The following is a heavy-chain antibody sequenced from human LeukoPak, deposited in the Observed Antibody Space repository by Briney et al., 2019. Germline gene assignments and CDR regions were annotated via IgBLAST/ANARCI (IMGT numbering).Heavy chain of an antibody. Sequence: ASVKVSCKASGYTFTGYYMHWVRQAPGQGLEWMGWINPNSGGTNYAQKFQGRVTMTRDTSISTAYMELSRLRAEDTAVYYCAKGYGWEASYYYYMDVWGKGTTVTISS. D-gene: IGHD1-26*01. J-gene: IGHJ6*03. CDR3: AKGYGWEASYYYYMDV. CDR1: GYTFTGYY. CDR2: INPNSGGT. V-gene: IGHV1-2*02.